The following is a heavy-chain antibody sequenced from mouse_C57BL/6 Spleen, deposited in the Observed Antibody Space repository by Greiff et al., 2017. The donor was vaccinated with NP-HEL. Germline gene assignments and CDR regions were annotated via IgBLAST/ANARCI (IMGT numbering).Heavy chain of an antibody. D-gene: IGHD1-1*01. Sequence: VQLQQSGPELVKPGASVKISCKASGYNFTSYYIHWVKQRPGQGLEWIGWIYPGSDNTKYNEKFKGKATLTADTSSSTAYMQLSSLTSEDSAVYYCARDYFWAMDYWGQGTSVTVSS. CDR1: GYNFTSYY. J-gene: IGHJ4*01. CDR2: IYPGSDNT. CDR3: ARDYFWAMDY. V-gene: IGHV1-66*01.